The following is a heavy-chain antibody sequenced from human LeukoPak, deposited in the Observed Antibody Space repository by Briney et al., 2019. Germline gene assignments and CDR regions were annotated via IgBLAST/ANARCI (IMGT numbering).Heavy chain of an antibody. D-gene: IGHD3-9*01. Sequence: ASVKVSCKASGYTFTSYGISWVRQAPGQGLEWLGWISTYDDNIKYAQSLQGRLTRTIDTSTSTAYMELRSLTSDDTAVYYCARETYSNILTGTDYWGPGTLVTVSS. J-gene: IGHJ4*02. V-gene: IGHV1-18*01. CDR3: ARETYSNILTGTDY. CDR2: ISTYDDNI. CDR1: GYTFTSYG.